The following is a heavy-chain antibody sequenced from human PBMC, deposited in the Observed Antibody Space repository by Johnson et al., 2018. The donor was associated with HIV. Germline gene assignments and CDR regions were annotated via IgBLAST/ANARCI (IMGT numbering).Heavy chain of an antibody. D-gene: IGHD3-3*01. Sequence: VQLVETGGGLVQPGGSLRLSCAASGFTFSSYDMHWVRQATGKGLEWVSAIGTAGDTYYPGSVKGRFTISRENAKNSLYLQMNSLRAKDTAVYYCAGWPIFGGPLPVAFDIWGQGTMVTVSS. CDR3: AGWPIFGGPLPVAFDI. CDR1: GFTFSSYD. CDR2: IGTAGDT. V-gene: IGHV3-13*01. J-gene: IGHJ3*02.